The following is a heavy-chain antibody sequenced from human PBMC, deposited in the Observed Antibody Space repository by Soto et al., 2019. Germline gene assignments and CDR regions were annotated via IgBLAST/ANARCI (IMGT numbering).Heavy chain of an antibody. CDR1: GGSVSNKTYY. D-gene: IGHD4-17*01. V-gene: IGHV4-61*01. CDR2: VYYSGTT. CDR3: ARTTAVPNTLRSRYFFDY. J-gene: IGHJ4*02. Sequence: SETLSLTCSVSGGSVSNKTYYWSWIRQPPGKRLEWIGYVYYSGTTNYNPSLNSRVTISVDLSKNQFSLRLSSVTTADTALYYCARTTAVPNTLRSRYFFDYWGQGTLVTVSS.